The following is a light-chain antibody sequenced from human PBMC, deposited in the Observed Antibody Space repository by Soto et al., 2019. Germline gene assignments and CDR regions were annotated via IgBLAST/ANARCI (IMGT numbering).Light chain of an antibody. CDR2: WAS. CDR3: QQHYSSPYT. Sequence: DIVMTQSPDSLAVSLGERATINCKSSQSVLYSADNKNYLAWYQQKPGQPPKLLIYWASTRESGVPDRFSGSGSGTDFTLTISSLQAEDVAVYYCQQHYSSPYTFGQGTKLEIK. CDR1: QSVLYSADNKNY. J-gene: IGKJ2*01. V-gene: IGKV4-1*01.